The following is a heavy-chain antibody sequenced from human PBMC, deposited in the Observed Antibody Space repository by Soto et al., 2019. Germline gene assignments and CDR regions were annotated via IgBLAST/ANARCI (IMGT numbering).Heavy chain of an antibody. J-gene: IGHJ4*02. CDR1: GGTFSSYA. V-gene: IGHV1-69*13. Sequence: SVKVSCKASGGTFSSYAISWVRQAPGQGLEWMGGIIPIFGTANYAQKFQGRVTITADESTSTAYMELSSLRSEDTAMYYCARARPYYYDSSGYLRGYYFDYWGQGTLVTVSS. CDR3: ARARPYYYDSSGYLRGYYFDY. D-gene: IGHD3-22*01. CDR2: IIPIFGTA.